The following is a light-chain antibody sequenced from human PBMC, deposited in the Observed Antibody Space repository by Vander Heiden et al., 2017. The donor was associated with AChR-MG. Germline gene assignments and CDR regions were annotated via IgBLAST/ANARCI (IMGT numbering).Light chain of an antibody. J-gene: IGKJ2*01. Sequence: EIVLTQSPGTLSLSPGERATLSCRASKSVSSSHLGWYQQKPGQAPRLLIYGASSRATGIPDRFSGSGSGTDFNFTISRLEPEDFAVYYCQQYGSSSYTFGQGTKLEIK. CDR1: KSVSSSH. CDR2: GAS. V-gene: IGKV3-20*01. CDR3: QQYGSSSYT.